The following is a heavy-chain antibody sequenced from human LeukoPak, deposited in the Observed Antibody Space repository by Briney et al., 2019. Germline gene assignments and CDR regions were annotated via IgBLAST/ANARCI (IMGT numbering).Heavy chain of an antibody. V-gene: IGHV3-64*01. CDR3: ARDGTVTTLGAFDI. J-gene: IGHJ3*02. CDR2: ISSNGGST. D-gene: IGHD4-17*01. Sequence: PGGSLRLSCAASGFTFSSYAMHWVRQAPGKGLEYVSAISSNGGSTYYANSVKGRFTISRDNSKNTLYLQMGSLRAEDMAVYYCARDGTVTTLGAFDIWGQGTMVTVSS. CDR1: GFTFSSYA.